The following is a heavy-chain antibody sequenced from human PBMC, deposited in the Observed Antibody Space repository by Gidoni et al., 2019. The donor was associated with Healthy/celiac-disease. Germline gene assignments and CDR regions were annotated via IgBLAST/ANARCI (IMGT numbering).Heavy chain of an antibody. CDR2: IYYSGST. CDR3: ARAHSSGWYWYFDL. Sequence: VQLQESGPGLVKPSETLSLTCTVSGGSISSYYWSWIRQPPGKGLEWIGYIYYSGSTNYNPSLKSRVTISVDTSKNQFSLKLSSVTAADTAVYYCARAHSSGWYWYFDLWGRGTLVTVSS. CDR1: GGSISSYY. V-gene: IGHV4-59*01. J-gene: IGHJ2*01. D-gene: IGHD6-19*01.